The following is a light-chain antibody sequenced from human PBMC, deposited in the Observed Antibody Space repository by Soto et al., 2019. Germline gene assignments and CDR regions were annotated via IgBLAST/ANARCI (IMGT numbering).Light chain of an antibody. CDR3: QSAGPSGPFSWV. V-gene: IGLV3-25*02. J-gene: IGLJ3*02. CDR1: TLPKKY. Sequence: SYELTQPPSVSVSPGQTARITCSGDTLPKKYVYWYQKKAGQAPLLVVYKDDERPSGIPERFSGSSSGSTVTLTISGVQAEYEADYYCQSAGPSGPFSWVFGGGTKLTVL. CDR2: KDD.